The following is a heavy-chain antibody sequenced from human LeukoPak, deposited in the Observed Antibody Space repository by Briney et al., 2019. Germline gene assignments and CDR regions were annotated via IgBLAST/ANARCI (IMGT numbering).Heavy chain of an antibody. V-gene: IGHV3-20*04. J-gene: IGHJ6*03. CDR2: INWNGGST. CDR1: GFTFDDYG. D-gene: IGHD3-3*01. CDR3: ARVRSDFWSGYVTNYYYMDV. Sequence: GGSLRLSCVASGFTFDDYGMSWVRQAPGKGLEWVSGINWNGGSTGYADSVKGRFTISRDNAKNSLYLQMNSLRAEDTALYYCARVRSDFWSGYVTNYYYMDVWGKGTTVTVSS.